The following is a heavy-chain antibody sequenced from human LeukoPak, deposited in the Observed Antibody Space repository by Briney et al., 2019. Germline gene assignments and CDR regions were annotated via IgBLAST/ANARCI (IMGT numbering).Heavy chain of an antibody. J-gene: IGHJ4*02. D-gene: IGHD3-9*01. CDR2: IYYSGST. V-gene: IGHV4-39*07. Sequence: KSSETLSLTCTVSGGSISSSSYYWGWIRQPPGKGLEWIGSIYYSGSTNYNPSLKSRVTISVDTSKNQFSLRLSSVTAADTAVYYCAREEYYDILTGYDWGQGTLVTVSS. CDR3: AREEYYDILTGYD. CDR1: GGSISSSSYY.